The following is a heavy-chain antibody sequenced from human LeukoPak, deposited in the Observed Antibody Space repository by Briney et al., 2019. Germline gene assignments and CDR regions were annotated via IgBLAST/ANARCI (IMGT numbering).Heavy chain of an antibody. Sequence: PSETLSLTCTVSGGSISSNYWSWIRQPPGKGLDFIGYIYYSGSTNCNPSLKSRVSISVDTSKKQFSLKLSSVTDADTAVYYCARRSRYSDYVDFWGQGALVTVSS. V-gene: IGHV4-59*08. J-gene: IGHJ4*02. CDR3: ARRSRYSDYVDF. D-gene: IGHD5-18*01. CDR1: GGSISSNY. CDR2: IYYSGST.